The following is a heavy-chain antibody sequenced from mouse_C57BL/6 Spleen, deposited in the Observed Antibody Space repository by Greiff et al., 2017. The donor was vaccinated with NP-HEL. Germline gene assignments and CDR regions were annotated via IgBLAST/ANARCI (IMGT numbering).Heavy chain of an antibody. D-gene: IGHD3-3*01. CDR3: AREGGKTGEFDY. Sequence: QVQLQQSGAELVRPGASVKLSCKASGYTFTDYYINWVKQRPGQGLEWIARIYPGSGNTYYNEKFKGKATLTAEKSSSTAYMQLSSLTSEDSAVYFCAREGGKTGEFDYWGQGTTLTVSS. V-gene: IGHV1-76*01. J-gene: IGHJ2*01. CDR1: GYTFTDYY. CDR2: IYPGSGNT.